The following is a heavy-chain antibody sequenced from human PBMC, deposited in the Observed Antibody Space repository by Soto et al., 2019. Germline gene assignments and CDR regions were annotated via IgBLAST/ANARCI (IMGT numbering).Heavy chain of an antibody. CDR2: IYYSGST. V-gene: IGHV4-59*02. CDR3: ARXVSGIAAAGSYYFDY. CDR1: GGFVSTYY. J-gene: IGHJ4*02. D-gene: IGHD6-13*01. Sequence: SDTLSLTCIVSGGFVSTYYWSWIRQPPGKGLEWIGYIYYSGSTNYNPSLKSRVTISVDTSKNQFSLKLTPVTAADTAVYYCARXVSGIAAAGSYYFDYWGQGTLVTVSS.